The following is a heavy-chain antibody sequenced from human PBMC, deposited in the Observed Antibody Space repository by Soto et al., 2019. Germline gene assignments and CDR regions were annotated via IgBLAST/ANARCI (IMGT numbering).Heavy chain of an antibody. Sequence: EVQLLESGGDLVQPGGSLRLACAASGFTFSGDAMSWIRQAPGKGLEWVSSISGSGEMTHYAESVKGRFTISRDNSKNTLYLQMESLRAEDTALYSCARSEMTYNWNDWGQGTLVTVSS. V-gene: IGHV3-23*01. CDR2: ISGSGEMT. J-gene: IGHJ4*02. CDR1: GFTFSGDA. D-gene: IGHD1-1*01. CDR3: ARSEMTYNWND.